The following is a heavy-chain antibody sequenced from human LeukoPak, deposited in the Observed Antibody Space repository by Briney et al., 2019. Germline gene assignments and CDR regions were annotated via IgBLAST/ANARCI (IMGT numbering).Heavy chain of an antibody. CDR1: GYTFAGYY. V-gene: IGHV1-2*02. CDR2: INPNKGDT. J-gene: IGHJ4*02. D-gene: IGHD2-15*01. CDR3: TRSSWDCSSGSCYSNMNFDF. Sequence: SLKASCKASGYTFAGYYIHWVRRAPGQGLEWLGWINPNKGDTKSTQKFRDRVIMTTDTSLTTAYMELINLKSDDTAVYYCTRSSWDCSSGSCYSNMNFDFWGQGTLVTVSS.